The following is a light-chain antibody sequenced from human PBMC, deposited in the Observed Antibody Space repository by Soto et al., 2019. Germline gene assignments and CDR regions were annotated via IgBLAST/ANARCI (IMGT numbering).Light chain of an antibody. CDR2: DVS. CDR3: SSYTSSSTYV. Sequence: QSALTQPASVSGSTGQSITISCTGTSSDVGGYNYVSWYQQHTGKAPKLMIYDVSNRPSGVSNRVSGSKSGNTASLTISGLHAEDEADYSCSSYTSSSTYVFGTGTTVTVL. CDR1: SSDVGGYNY. V-gene: IGLV2-14*01. J-gene: IGLJ1*01.